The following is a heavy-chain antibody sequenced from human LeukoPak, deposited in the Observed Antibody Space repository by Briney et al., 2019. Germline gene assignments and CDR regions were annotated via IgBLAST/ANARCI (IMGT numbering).Heavy chain of an antibody. CDR1: GFSLTTNGVG. V-gene: IGHV2-5*02. Sequence: SGPTLVKPTQTLTLTCTFSGFSLTTNGVGVGWIRQPPGKALEWLALIYWDDDKRYSPSLKSRLTITKDTSKSQVVLTMTNMDPVDTATYYCAHRRLCINGVCYDYDYWGQGTLVTVSP. CDR3: AHRRLCINGVCYDYDY. CDR2: IYWDDDK. J-gene: IGHJ4*02. D-gene: IGHD2-8*01.